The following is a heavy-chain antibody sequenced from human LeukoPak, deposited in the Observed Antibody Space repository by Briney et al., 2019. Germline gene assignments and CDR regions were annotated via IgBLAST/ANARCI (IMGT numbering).Heavy chain of an antibody. Sequence: SSLKLSCKASGCTFSSYSISWVRQAPGQGPEWMGRIIPMIGTGNYADKFQRRVTITADKSTTTAYMELTSLTFEDTAVYYCAREIVGGAYKLYYMGVWGKGTTVSVFS. CDR2: IIPMIGTG. V-gene: IGHV1-69*08. D-gene: IGHD1-26*01. J-gene: IGHJ6*03. CDR1: GCTFSSYS. CDR3: AREIVGGAYKLYYMGV.